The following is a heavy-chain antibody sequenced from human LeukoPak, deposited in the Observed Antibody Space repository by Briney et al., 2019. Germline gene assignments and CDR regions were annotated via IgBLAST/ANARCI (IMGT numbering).Heavy chain of an antibody. CDR1: GGSISSGGYY. J-gene: IGHJ6*02. V-gene: IGHV4-31*03. CDR3: ARESRVAAAGTLYYYYGMDV. CDR2: IYYSGST. Sequence: SQTLSLTCTVSGGSISSGGYYWSWLRQHPGKGLEWIGYIYYSGSTYYNPSLKSRVTISVDTSKNQFSLKLSSVTAADTAVYYCARESRVAAAGTLYYYYGMDVWGQGTTVTVSS. D-gene: IGHD6-13*01.